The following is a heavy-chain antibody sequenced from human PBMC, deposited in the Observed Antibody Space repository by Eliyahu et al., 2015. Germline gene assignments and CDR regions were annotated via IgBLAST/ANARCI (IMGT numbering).Heavy chain of an antibody. CDR2: IYYSWST. J-gene: IGHJ4*02. D-gene: IGHD3/OR15-3a*01. V-gene: IGHV4-39*01. CDR1: GXSXSSSSYY. CDR3: SFLGKTTGGLDFDY. Sequence: QLQLQESGPGLVKPSETXSLTCTVXGXSXSSSSYYWGWXRQPPGXGLEWIGSIYYSWSTYYNPSLKSRVTISVDTSKNQFSLKLSSVTAADTAVYYCSFLGKTTGGLDFDYWGQGTLVTVSS.